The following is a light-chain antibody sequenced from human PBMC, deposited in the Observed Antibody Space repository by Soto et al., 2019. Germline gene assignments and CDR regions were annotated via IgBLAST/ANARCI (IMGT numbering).Light chain of an antibody. V-gene: IGKV3-20*01. CDR2: AAS. CDR3: QKYNSVMLT. J-gene: IGKJ4*02. Sequence: LPQAPATLPWPLGPSPPLSCTAGPRGISSLLAWYQQKPGHAPRLLMYAASSGATGSPDRFSGGGSGTDFTLTISRLQPEDVAMYFCQKYNSVMLTFGGGTKVDIK. CDR1: PRGISSL.